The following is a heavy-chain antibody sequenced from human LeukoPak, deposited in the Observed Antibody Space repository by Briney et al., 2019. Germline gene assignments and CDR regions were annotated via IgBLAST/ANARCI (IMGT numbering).Heavy chain of an antibody. Sequence: GGSLRLSCAASGFTFSSYSINWVRQAPGKGLEWVSYISYSISTIYYADSVKGRFTISRDNAKNSLYLQMNSLRAEDTAVYYCARRAPSVSDYYYYYMDVWGKGTTITVSS. J-gene: IGHJ6*03. V-gene: IGHV3-48*01. CDR3: ARRAPSVSDYYYYYMDV. D-gene: IGHD3-10*01. CDR2: ISYSISTI. CDR1: GFTFSSYS.